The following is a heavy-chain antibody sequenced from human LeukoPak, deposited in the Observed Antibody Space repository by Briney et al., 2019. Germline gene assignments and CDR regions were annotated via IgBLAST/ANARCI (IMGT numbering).Heavy chain of an antibody. V-gene: IGHV3-23*01. CDR1: GFAFTNYV. CDR3: AKGPNYAFWSGYSHYMDV. CDR2: ISGSGSST. J-gene: IGHJ6*03. D-gene: IGHD3-3*01. Sequence: PGGSLRLSCAASGFAFTNYVMNWVRQAPGKGLEWVSGISGSGSSTYYAASVRGRFTISRDSSKNTVFLQMSSLRAEDTAAYYCAKGPNYAFWSGYSHYMDVWGKGTTAIVSS.